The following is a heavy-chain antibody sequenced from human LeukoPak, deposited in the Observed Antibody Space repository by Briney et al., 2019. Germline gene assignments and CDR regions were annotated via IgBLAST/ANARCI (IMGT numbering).Heavy chain of an antibody. CDR1: GYSFTGYW. Sequence: GESLKISCKGSGYSFTGYWIGWVRQMPGKGLEWMGIIYPGDSDTRYSPSFQGQVTISADKSISTAYLQWSSLKASDTAMYYCARSYYDILTGYDNQFNYWGQGTLVTVSS. J-gene: IGHJ4*02. V-gene: IGHV5-51*01. CDR3: ARSYYDILTGYDNQFNY. CDR2: IYPGDSDT. D-gene: IGHD3-9*01.